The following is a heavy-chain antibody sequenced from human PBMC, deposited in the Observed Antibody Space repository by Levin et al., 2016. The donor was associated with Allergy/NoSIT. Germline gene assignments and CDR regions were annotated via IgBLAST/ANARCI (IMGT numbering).Heavy chain of an antibody. J-gene: IGHJ4*02. CDR1: GFTFSSFG. Sequence: GESLKISCAASGFTFSSFGMHWARQVPGKGLEWVGEISFEGTDTDYADSVRGRFSISRDNRNNSLYLQMHSLRLEDTAVYYCAKGPRSSGWYLLDFWGQGSLVTVSS. V-gene: IGHV3-30*18. CDR3: AKGPRSSGWYLLDF. CDR2: ISFEGTDT. D-gene: IGHD6-19*01.